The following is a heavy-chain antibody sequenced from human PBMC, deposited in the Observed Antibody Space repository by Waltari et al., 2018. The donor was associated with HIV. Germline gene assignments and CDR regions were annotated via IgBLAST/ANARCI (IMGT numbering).Heavy chain of an antibody. CDR3: ARDVTAVRYPDY. CDR1: GSTFRTYW. Sequence: EVQLVESVGGLVQPGGSLRLSGAASGSTFRTYWMGWVRQAPGKGLEWVANINQDGSEKYYVDSVKGRFTVSRDNAKSSLYVQMNSLRVEDSALYYCARDVTAVRYPDYWGQGTLVTVSS. D-gene: IGHD3-9*01. CDR2: INQDGSEK. V-gene: IGHV3-7*01. J-gene: IGHJ4*02.